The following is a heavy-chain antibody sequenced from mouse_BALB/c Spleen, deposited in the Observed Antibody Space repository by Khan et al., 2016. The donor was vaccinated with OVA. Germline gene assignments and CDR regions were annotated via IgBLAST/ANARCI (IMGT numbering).Heavy chain of an antibody. V-gene: IGHV1-84*02. CDR3: ARGEYYGHSLLDY. CDR1: GYTFTDYY. J-gene: IGHJ2*01. CDR2: IYPGSGNT. Sequence: QVQLMESGPELVKPGASVKISCKASGYTFTDYYINWVKQKPGQGLEWIGWIYPGSGNTKYNEKFKGMATLTVDTSSSTAYMQFSSLTSEDTAVYFWARGEYYGHSLLDYWGQGTTLTVSS. D-gene: IGHD1-1*01.